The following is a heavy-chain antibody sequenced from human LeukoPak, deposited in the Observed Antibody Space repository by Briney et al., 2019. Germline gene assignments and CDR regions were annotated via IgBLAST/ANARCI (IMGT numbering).Heavy chain of an antibody. CDR3: ARDWTYYYGSGSLYKSYAGDDVFDI. J-gene: IGHJ3*02. D-gene: IGHD3-10*01. CDR1: GYTFTSYG. V-gene: IGHV1-18*01. Sequence: PEASVKVSCKASGYTFTSYGISWVRQAPGQGLEWMGWISAYNGNTYYAQKFQGRVTMTTDTSMSTAYMELRSLRSDDTAVYYCARDWTYYYGSGSLYKSYAGDDVFDIWGQGTMVTVSS. CDR2: ISAYNGNT.